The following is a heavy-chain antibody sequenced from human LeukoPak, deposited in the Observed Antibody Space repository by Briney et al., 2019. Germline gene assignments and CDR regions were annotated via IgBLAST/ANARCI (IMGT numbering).Heavy chain of an antibody. CDR3: ARDGYYYDSSGCYFDY. V-gene: IGHV3-48*01. CDR2: ISSSSSTI. J-gene: IGHJ4*02. Sequence: GGSLRLSCAASGFTFSSYSMNWVRQAPGKGLEWVSYISSSSSTIYYADSVKGRFTISRDNAKNSLYLQMNSLRAEDTAVYYCARDGYYYDSSGCYFDYWGQGTLVTVSS. D-gene: IGHD3-22*01. CDR1: GFTFSSYS.